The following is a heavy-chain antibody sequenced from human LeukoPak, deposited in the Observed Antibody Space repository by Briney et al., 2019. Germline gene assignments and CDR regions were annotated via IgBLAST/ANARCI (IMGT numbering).Heavy chain of an antibody. Sequence: GASVKVSCKASGGTFSSYAISWVRQAPGQGLEWMGGIIPIFGTANYAQKFQGRVTITADESTSTAYMELSSLRSEDTAVYYCARGEDNIARADAFDIWGQGTMVTVSS. CDR3: ARGEDNIARADAFDI. D-gene: IGHD6-13*01. V-gene: IGHV1-69*13. CDR1: GGTFSSYA. CDR2: IIPIFGTA. J-gene: IGHJ3*02.